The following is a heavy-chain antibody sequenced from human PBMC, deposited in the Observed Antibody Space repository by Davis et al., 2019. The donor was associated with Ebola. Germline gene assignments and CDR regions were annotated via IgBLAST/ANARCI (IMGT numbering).Heavy chain of an antibody. J-gene: IGHJ4*02. D-gene: IGHD3-22*01. CDR1: GFTFSSYA. CDR2: ISGSGGST. CDR3: AEAGLTYYYDSSGYYRFDY. V-gene: IGHV3-23*01. Sequence: GESLKISCAASGFTFSSYAMSWVRQAPGKGLEWVSAISGSGGSTYYADSVKGRFTISRDNSKNTLYLQMNSLRAEDTAVYYCAEAGLTYYYDSSGYYRFDYWGQGTLVTVSS.